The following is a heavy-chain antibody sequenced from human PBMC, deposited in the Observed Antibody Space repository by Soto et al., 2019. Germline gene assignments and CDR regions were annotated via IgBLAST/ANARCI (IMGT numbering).Heavy chain of an antibody. CDR3: AKEYKSLLCFGEFVYRDV. Sequence: EAQLVESGGGVAQPGRSLRLSCEGSGYSFDDYAMHWVRQAPGKGLEWVSGISWNSTRVAYADSVKGRFSISRDNVLNFMYFEMNSMRPEDTALYCCAKEYKSLLCFGEFVYRDVCGKCATGTVS. CDR1: GYSFDDYA. CDR2: ISWNSTRV. D-gene: IGHD3-10*01. J-gene: IGHJ6*03. V-gene: IGHV3-9*01.